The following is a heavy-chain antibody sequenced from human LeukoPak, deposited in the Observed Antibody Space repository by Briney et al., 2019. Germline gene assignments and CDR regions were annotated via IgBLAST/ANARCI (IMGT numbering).Heavy chain of an antibody. CDR1: GFTFSSYS. CDR3: ARDSTPGYYDFWSGYLTYYYYGMDV. V-gene: IGHV3-21*01. Sequence: GGSLRLSCAASGFTFSSYSMNWVRQAPGKGLEWVSSISSSSSYIYYADSVKGRFTISRDNAKNSLYLQMNSLRAEDTAVYSCARDSTPGYYDFWSGYLTYYYYGMDVWGQGTTVTVSS. CDR2: ISSSSSYI. D-gene: IGHD3-3*01. J-gene: IGHJ6*02.